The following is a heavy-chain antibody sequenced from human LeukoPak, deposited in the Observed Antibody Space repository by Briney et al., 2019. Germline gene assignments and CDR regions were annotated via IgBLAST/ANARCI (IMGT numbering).Heavy chain of an antibody. CDR1: GYTFTDYY. D-gene: IGHD4-17*01. CDR3: ARDFSDHGDLNWFDP. Sequence: ASVKVSCKASGYTFTDYYMHWVRQAPGQGLEWMGWINPNSGGTNFAQKFQGRVTMTRDASISTAYLELSRLRSDDTAVYYCARDFSDHGDLNWFDPWGQGTLVTVSS. CDR2: INPNSGGT. J-gene: IGHJ5*02. V-gene: IGHV1-2*02.